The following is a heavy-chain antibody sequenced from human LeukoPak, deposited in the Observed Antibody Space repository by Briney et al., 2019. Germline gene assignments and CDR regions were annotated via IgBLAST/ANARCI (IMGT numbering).Heavy chain of an antibody. J-gene: IGHJ4*02. CDR2: ISGSGGST. Sequence: PGGSLRLSCAASGFTSSTYAMSWVRQAPGKGLEWVSAISGSGGSTYYADSVKGRFTISRDNSKNTLYLQMNSLRAEDTAVYYCAKEGGTSYDILTGYYPFDYWGQGTLVTVSS. V-gene: IGHV3-23*01. CDR3: AKEGGTSYDILTGYYPFDY. CDR1: GFTSSTYA. D-gene: IGHD3-9*01.